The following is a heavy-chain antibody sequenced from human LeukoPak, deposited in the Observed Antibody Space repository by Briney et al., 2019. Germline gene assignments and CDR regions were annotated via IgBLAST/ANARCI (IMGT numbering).Heavy chain of an antibody. CDR1: GGSISGYY. CDR2: IYYSGST. Sequence: SETLSLTCTVSGGSISGYYWSWIRQPPGKGLEWIGYIYYSGSTNYNPSLKSRVTMSVDTSKNQFSLKLTSVTSADTALYYCARGRGCADYWGQGARVSVSS. D-gene: IGHD6-25*01. CDR3: ARGRGCADY. J-gene: IGHJ4*02. V-gene: IGHV4-59*01.